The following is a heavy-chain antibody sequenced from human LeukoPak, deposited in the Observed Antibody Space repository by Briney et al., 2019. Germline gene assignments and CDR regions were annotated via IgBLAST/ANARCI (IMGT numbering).Heavy chain of an antibody. CDR2: INPYSGGT. CDR3: ARDVLSSSWTNWFDP. Sequence: ASVTVSCKASGYTFTGYYMHWVRQAPGQGLEWMGWINPYSGGTKYVQKFQGRVTMTRDTSISTAYMELSRLRSDDTAVYHCARDVLSSSWTNWFDPWGQGTLVTVSS. V-gene: IGHV1-2*02. D-gene: IGHD6-13*01. CDR1: GYTFTGYY. J-gene: IGHJ5*02.